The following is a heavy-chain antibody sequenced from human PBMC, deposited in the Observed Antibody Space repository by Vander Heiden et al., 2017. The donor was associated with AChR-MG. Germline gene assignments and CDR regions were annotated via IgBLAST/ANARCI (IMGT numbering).Heavy chain of an antibody. V-gene: IGHV1-18*01. J-gene: IGHJ4*02. CDR2: SSAYNGNK. Sequence: QVQLVQSGAEVKKPGASVKVSCKASGYTFTSYGISWVRQAPGQGLEWMGWSSAYNGNKNYAQNRHCRVTMTTDTSTSTADMELRSMRSDEPAVYYCARDRSGAAAGTSHFDYRGQGPLVTHSS. D-gene: IGHD6-13*01. CDR3: ARDRSGAAAGTSHFDY. CDR1: GYTFTSYG.